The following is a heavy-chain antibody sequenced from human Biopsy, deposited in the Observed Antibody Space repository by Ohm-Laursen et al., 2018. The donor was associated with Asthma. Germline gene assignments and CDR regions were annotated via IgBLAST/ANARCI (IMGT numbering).Heavy chain of an antibody. V-gene: IGHV3-30*18. CDR1: GFSFNSYG. Sequence: SLRLSCAASGFSFNSYGMHWVRQAPGKGLEWVAVMSFDGRQTYYADSVKGRFTISRDNSKNTLYLQMNSLRAEDTAVYYCAKERYYDFWSGYPIWGQGTMVTVFS. CDR2: MSFDGRQT. CDR3: AKERYYDFWSGYPI. D-gene: IGHD3-3*01. J-gene: IGHJ3*02.